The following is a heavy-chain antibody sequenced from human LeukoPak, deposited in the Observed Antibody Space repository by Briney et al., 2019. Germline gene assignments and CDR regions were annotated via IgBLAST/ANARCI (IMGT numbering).Heavy chain of an antibody. D-gene: IGHD2-15*01. CDR1: GFIFNTYW. J-gene: IGHJ4*02. V-gene: IGHV3-7*01. CDR3: ARVGGPGDYFDY. CDR2: IKQDGYEK. Sequence: GGTLRLSCAASGFIFNTYWMTWVRQAPGKGLEWVANIKQDGYEKYYVDSVKGRFTISRDNAKNSLFLQMNSLRAEDTAVYYCARVGGPGDYFDYWGQGTLVTVSS.